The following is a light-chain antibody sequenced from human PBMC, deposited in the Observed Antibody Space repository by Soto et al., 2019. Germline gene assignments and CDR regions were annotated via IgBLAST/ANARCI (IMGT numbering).Light chain of an antibody. CDR2: WAS. J-gene: IGKJ1*01. CDR3: QQYYSNQGT. CDR1: QSVLYSSNNKNY. V-gene: IGKV4-1*01. Sequence: DIVMTQSPDSLAVSLGERATINCKSSQSVLYSSNNKNYLAWYQQKPGQPPKLLIYWASTRESGVPDRFSGSGSGTDFTLTISSLQAEDVAVYYCQQYYSNQGTFGQGTKVEIK.